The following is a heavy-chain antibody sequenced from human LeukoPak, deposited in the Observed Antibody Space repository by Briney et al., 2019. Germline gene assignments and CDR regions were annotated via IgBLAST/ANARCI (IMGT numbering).Heavy chain of an antibody. CDR2: INPNTGGT. Sequence: ASVKVSCKASGYTFTDYYFHWVRQVPGQGLECMGWINPNTGGTNYPQKFQGRVTMTRDTSTSTAYMELRSLRSDDTAVYYCARAPDVEMATIDDYFDYWGQGTLVTVSS. V-gene: IGHV1-2*02. D-gene: IGHD5-24*01. J-gene: IGHJ4*02. CDR3: ARAPDVEMATIDDYFDY. CDR1: GYTFTDYY.